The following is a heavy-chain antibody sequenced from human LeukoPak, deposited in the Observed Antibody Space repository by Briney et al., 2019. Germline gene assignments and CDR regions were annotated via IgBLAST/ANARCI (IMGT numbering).Heavy chain of an antibody. V-gene: IGHV4-34*01. D-gene: IGHD3-10*01. CDR1: GGSFSGYY. Sequence: SETLSLTCAVYGGSFSGYYWSWIRQPPGKGLEWIGEINHGGSTNYNPSLKSRVTISVDTSKNQFSLKLSSVTAEDTAVYYCARVSYYYGSGSYRPTAVYYFDYWGQGTLVTVSS. J-gene: IGHJ4*02. CDR2: INHGGST. CDR3: ARVSYYYGSGSYRPTAVYYFDY.